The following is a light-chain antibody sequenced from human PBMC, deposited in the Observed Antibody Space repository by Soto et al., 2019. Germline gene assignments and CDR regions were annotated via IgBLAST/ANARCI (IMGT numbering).Light chain of an antibody. J-gene: IGLJ1*01. CDR3: SPYTSSSTLGV. Sequence: QSALTQPASVSGSPGQSITISCTGTSSDVGGYNYVSWYQQQPGKAPKLMIYDVSNRPSGVSNRFSGSKSGNTASLTISGLQAEDEADYYCSPYTSSSTLGVFGTGTKLTVL. CDR2: DVS. V-gene: IGLV2-14*01. CDR1: SSDVGGYNY.